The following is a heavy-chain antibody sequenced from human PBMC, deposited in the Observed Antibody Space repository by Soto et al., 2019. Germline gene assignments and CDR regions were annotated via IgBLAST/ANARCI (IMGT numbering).Heavy chain of an antibody. CDR3: ARVYCSDASCYSPDDAFDF. V-gene: IGHV3-7*01. CDR1: GFTFSSYW. J-gene: IGHJ3*01. CDR2: IKQDGDEK. Sequence: VQLVESGGGLVQPGGSLRLSCGASGFTFSSYWMSWVRQAPGKGREWVANIKQDGDEKYYVDSVKGRFTISRDNAKNSLDLQMNRLRAEDTAVYYCARVYCSDASCYSPDDAFDFWGQGTMVSVSS. D-gene: IGHD2-15*01.